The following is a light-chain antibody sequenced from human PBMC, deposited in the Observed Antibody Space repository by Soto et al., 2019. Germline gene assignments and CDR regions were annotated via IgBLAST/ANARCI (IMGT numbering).Light chain of an antibody. V-gene: IGKV3-20*01. CDR1: ESISSSY. CDR3: QHYGSSPRT. CDR2: GAS. J-gene: IGKJ1*01. Sequence: EIVLTQSPGTLSLSPGERATLSCRASESISSSYLAWYQQKPGQPPRLLIYGASSRAPGIPDRFSGSGSGTDFTLTVSRLEPEDVAVYYCQHYGSSPRTFGQGTKVEIK.